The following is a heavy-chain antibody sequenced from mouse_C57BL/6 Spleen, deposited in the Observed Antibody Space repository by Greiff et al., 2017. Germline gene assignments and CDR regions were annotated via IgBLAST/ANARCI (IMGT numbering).Heavy chain of an antibody. Sequence: VQLQQSGAELVKPGASVKLSCKASGYSFTDYNMHWVKQRNGQSLEWIGVINPNYGATSYNQKFKGKATLTVDQSSSTAYLQRISLTSEDSAVYYCSDFDDWGQGTTLTVSS. CDR2: INPNYGAT. CDR1: GYSFTDYN. V-gene: IGHV1-39*01. CDR3: SDFDD. J-gene: IGHJ2*01.